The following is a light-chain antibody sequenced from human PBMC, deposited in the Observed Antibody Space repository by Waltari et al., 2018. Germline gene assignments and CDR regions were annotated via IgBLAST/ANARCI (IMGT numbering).Light chain of an antibody. CDR1: NSNIGANF. J-gene: IGLJ1*01. CDR2: GKD. Sequence: QSVLTQPPSASGTPGQRVTISCSGSNSNIGANFVYWYRQFPGTSPKLLIYGKDKWPSGVPDRFSGSKSGSSASLVISGLRSEDEADYYCAAWDDTLSGHSVFGTGTKVTVL. V-gene: IGLV1-47*01. CDR3: AAWDDTLSGHSV.